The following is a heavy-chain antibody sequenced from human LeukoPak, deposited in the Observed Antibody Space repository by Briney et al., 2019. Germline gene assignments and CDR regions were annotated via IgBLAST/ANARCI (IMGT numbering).Heavy chain of an antibody. V-gene: IGHV4-31*03. J-gene: IGHJ5*02. CDR3: ARVTVVVPAATNWFDP. D-gene: IGHD2-2*01. CDR1: GGSISSGGYY. Sequence: SETLSLTCIVSGGSISSGGYYWSWVRHHPGEGLGWIGYIYYSGSTYYNPSLKSRVTISVDTSKNQFSLKLSSVTAADTAVYYCARVTVVVPAATNWFDPWGQGTLVTVSS. CDR2: IYYSGST.